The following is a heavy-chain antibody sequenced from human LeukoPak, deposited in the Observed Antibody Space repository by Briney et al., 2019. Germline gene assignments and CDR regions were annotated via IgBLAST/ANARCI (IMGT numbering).Heavy chain of an antibody. D-gene: IGHD1-1*01. CDR1: GFTFSSYW. J-gene: IGHJ4*02. CDR2: INSDGSST. CDR3: AKDRGRQLWSFDY. Sequence: GGSLRLSCAASGFTFSSYWMHWVRQAPGKGLVWVSRINSDGSSTSYADSVKGRFTISRDNSENTLYLQMNSLRPGDTAVYFCAKDRGRQLWSFDYWGQGTLVTVSS. V-gene: IGHV3-74*01.